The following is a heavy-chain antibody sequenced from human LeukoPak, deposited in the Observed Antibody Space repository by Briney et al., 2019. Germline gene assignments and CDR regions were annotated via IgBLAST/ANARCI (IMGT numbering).Heavy chain of an antibody. V-gene: IGHV3-53*01. CDR3: AKVLSGSQDY. Sequence: GGSLRLSCAASGFTVSTNYMSWVRQAPGKGLEWVSVIYRDDTTYYADSVKGRFTIFRDNSKNTVYLQMNSLRAEDTAVYYCAKVLSGSQDYWGQGTLVTVFS. D-gene: IGHD1-26*01. CDR2: IYRDDTT. J-gene: IGHJ4*02. CDR1: GFTVSTNY.